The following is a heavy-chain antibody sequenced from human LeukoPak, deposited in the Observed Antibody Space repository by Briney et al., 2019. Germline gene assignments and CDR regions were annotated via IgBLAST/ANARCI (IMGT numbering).Heavy chain of an antibody. CDR1: GYTFTGYY. Sequence: GASVKVSCKASGYTFTGYYMHWVRQAPGQGLEWMGWINPNSGGTYYAQKFQGRVTMTSDTSISTAYMKLSRLRSDNTAVYYCARDLYGGTSATFDYWGQGTLVTVSS. V-gene: IGHV1-2*02. CDR3: ARDLYGGTSATFDY. D-gene: IGHD4-23*01. J-gene: IGHJ4*02. CDR2: INPNSGGT.